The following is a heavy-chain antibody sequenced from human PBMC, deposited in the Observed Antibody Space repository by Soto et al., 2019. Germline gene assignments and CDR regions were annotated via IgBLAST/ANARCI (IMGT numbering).Heavy chain of an antibody. D-gene: IGHD6-19*01. J-gene: IGHJ4*02. CDR2: IYPGDSDT. V-gene: IGHV5-51*01. CDR1: GYSFTSYW. CDR3: ARQASSGWNNFDY. Sequence: GESLKISCKGSGYSFTSYWIGWVRQMPGKGPEWMGIIYPGDSDTTYSPSFQGQVTISVDRSISTAYLQWATLKASDTAMYYCARQASSGWNNFDYWGQGTLVTVSS.